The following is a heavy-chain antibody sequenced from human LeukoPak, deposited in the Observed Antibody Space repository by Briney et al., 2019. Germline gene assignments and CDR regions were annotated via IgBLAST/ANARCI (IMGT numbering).Heavy chain of an antibody. CDR1: GFTFSNAW. D-gene: IGHD3-10*01. CDR3: AKDYYGSGSLFDY. J-gene: IGHJ4*02. Sequence: GGSLRLSCAASGFTFSNAWMSWVRQAPGKGLEWVGRIKSKTDGGTTDYAAPVKGRFTISRDDSKNTLYLQMNSLRAEDTAVYYCAKDYYGSGSLFDYWGQGTLVTVSS. CDR2: IKSKTDGGTT. V-gene: IGHV3-15*01.